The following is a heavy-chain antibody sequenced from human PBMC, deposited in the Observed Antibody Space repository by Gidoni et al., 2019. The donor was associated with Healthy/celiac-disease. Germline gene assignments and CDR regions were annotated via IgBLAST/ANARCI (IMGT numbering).Heavy chain of an antibody. CDR1: AFTFSRNW. CDR2: INSDGSST. V-gene: IGHV3-74*01. CDR3: ARDMGVVVVSNWFDP. D-gene: IGHD2-15*01. Sequence: EVQLVESGGGLVQPGGSLRLSCAAPAFTFSRNWMHWVRQAPGKGLVWVSRINSDGSSTSYADSVKGRFTISRDNAKNTLYLQMNSLRAEDTAVYYCARDMGVVVVSNWFDPWGQGTLVTVSS. J-gene: IGHJ5*02.